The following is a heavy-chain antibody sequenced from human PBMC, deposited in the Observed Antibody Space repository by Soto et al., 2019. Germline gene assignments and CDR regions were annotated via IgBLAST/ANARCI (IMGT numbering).Heavy chain of an antibody. CDR3: ARAEAYRSSWYAMDV. Sequence: QVQLVQSGAEVKKPGASVKVSCKATGYSFTAFGLIWVRQAPGQGLEWMGWISGYNGDTNYAQNLQGRVTMTTDTSTSTVSMELRSLKSDDTVVYYCARAEAYRSSWYAMDVWGQGTTVIVS. D-gene: IGHD6-13*01. CDR2: ISGYNGDT. CDR1: GYSFTAFG. J-gene: IGHJ6*02. V-gene: IGHV1-18*01.